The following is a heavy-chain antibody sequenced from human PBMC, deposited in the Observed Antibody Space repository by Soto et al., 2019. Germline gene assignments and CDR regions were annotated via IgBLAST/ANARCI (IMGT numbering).Heavy chain of an antibody. V-gene: IGHV4-31*03. CDR3: ARVRRVVPAAMGNYYYYGMDV. CDR2: IYYSGST. CDR1: GGSISSGGYY. J-gene: IGHJ6*02. D-gene: IGHD2-2*01. Sequence: SETLSLTCTVSGGSISSGGYYWSWIRQHPGKGLEWIGYIYYSGSTYYNPSLKSRVTISVDTSKNQFSLKLSSVTAADTAVYYCARVRRVVPAAMGNYYYYGMDVWGQGTTVTVSS.